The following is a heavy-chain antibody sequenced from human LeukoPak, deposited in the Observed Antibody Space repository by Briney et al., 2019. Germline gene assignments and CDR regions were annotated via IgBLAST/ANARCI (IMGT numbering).Heavy chain of an antibody. CDR3: ANLCRRGSSCHDAFDI. D-gene: IGHD6-13*01. V-gene: IGHV3-30*04. J-gene: IGHJ3*02. CDR2: ISYDGSNK. CDR1: GFTFSSYA. Sequence: GRSLRLSCAASGFTFSSYAMHWVRQAPGKGLEWVAVISYDGSNKYYADSVKGRFTISRDNSKDTLYLQMNSLRAEDTAVYYCANLCRRGSSCHDAFDIWGQGTVVTVSS.